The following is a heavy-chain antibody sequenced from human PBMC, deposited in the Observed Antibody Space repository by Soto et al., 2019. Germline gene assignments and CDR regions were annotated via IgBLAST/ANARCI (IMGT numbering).Heavy chain of an antibody. Sequence: PGGSLRLSCAASGFTVSSNYMSWVRQAPGKGLEWVSVIYNDGTTYYADSVKGRFTISRDNSKNTLYLQMNSLIAEDTAVYYCAKGGQWLFGSLYFDYWGQGTLVTVSS. CDR2: IYNDGTT. D-gene: IGHD6-19*01. CDR1: GFTVSSNY. V-gene: IGHV3-66*01. J-gene: IGHJ4*02. CDR3: AKGGQWLFGSLYFDY.